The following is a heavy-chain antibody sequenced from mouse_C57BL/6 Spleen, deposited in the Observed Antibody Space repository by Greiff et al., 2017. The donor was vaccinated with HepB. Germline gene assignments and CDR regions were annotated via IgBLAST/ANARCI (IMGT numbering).Heavy chain of an antibody. CDR3: ARDYEYRYYAMDY. Sequence: DVQLVESGGGLVKPGGSLKLSCAASGFTFSDYGMHWVRQAPEKGLEWVAYISSGSSTIYYADTVKGRFTISRDNAKNTLFLQRTSLRSEDTAMYYCARDYEYRYYAMDYWGQGTSVTVSS. CDR1: GFTFSDYG. V-gene: IGHV5-17*01. CDR2: ISSGSSTI. D-gene: IGHD1-1*01. J-gene: IGHJ4*01.